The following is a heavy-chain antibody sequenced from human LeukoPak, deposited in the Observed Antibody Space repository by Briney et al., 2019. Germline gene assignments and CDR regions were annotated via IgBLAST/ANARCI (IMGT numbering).Heavy chain of an antibody. V-gene: IGHV2-5*02. CDR2: IYWDDDK. J-gene: IGHJ3*01. CDR1: GFSLSNSEVG. D-gene: IGHD3-22*01. CDR3: ARTRSSGDYDAFDV. Sequence: GPTLVKPTQTLTLTCSFSGFSLSNSEVGVGWIRQPPGKALEWLALIYWDDDKRFSRSLKNRLTITKDTAKNQVVLTLSNMDPVDTATYHCARTRSSGDYDAFDVWGQGTMVTVSS.